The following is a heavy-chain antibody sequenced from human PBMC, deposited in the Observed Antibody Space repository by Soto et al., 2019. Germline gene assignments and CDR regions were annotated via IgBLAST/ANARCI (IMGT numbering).Heavy chain of an antibody. Sequence: ASVKVSCKASGYTFTIYGISWVRQAPGQGLEWMGWISAYNGNTNYAQKLQGRVTMTTDTSTSTAYMELRSLRSDDTAVYYCARSGSIFGVVTHTFDYGGQGTLVTVSS. J-gene: IGHJ4*02. CDR2: ISAYNGNT. CDR1: GYTFTIYG. V-gene: IGHV1-18*01. CDR3: ARSGSIFGVVTHTFDY. D-gene: IGHD3-3*01.